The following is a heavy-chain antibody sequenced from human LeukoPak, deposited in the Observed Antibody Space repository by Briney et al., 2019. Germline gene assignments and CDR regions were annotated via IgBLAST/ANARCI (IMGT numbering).Heavy chain of an antibody. V-gene: IGHV4-4*08. D-gene: IGHD2-15*01. CDR1: GGSISSYY. Sequence: SETLSLTCTVSGGSISSYYWSWIRQPPGKGLEWIGRIYTSGNTNYNPSLKSRVTISVDTSKNQFSLKLSSVTAADTAVYYCAREDMQVAIYYFDYWGQGTLVTVSS. J-gene: IGHJ4*02. CDR2: IYTSGNT. CDR3: AREDMQVAIYYFDY.